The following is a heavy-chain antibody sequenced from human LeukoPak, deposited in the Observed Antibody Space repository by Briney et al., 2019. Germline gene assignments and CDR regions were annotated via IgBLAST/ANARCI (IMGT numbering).Heavy chain of an antibody. CDR1: GGTFSSYA. CDR3: AMGDCSGYYSSY. CDR2: IIPIFGTA. Sequence: SVKVSCKASGGTFSSYAISWVRQAPGQGLEWMGRIIPIFGTANYAQKFQGRVTITTDESTSTAYMELSSLRSEDTAVYYCAMGDCSGYYSSYWGQGTLVTVSS. J-gene: IGHJ4*02. D-gene: IGHD3-22*01. V-gene: IGHV1-69*05.